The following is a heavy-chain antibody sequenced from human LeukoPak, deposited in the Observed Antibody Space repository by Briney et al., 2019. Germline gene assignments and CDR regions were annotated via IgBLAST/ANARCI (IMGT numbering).Heavy chain of an antibody. V-gene: IGHV1-69*01. CDR2: IIPIFGTA. Sequence: GASVKVSCKASGGTFSSYAISWVRQAPGQGLEWMGGIIPIFGTANYAQKFQGRVTITADESTSTAYMELSSLRSEDTAVYYCARAPALYGDFPYWGQGTLVTVSS. CDR1: GGTFSSYA. CDR3: ARAPALYGDFPY. D-gene: IGHD4-17*01. J-gene: IGHJ4*02.